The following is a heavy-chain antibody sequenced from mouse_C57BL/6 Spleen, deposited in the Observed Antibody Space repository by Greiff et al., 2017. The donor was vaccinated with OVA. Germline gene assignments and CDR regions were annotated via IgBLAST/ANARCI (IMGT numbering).Heavy chain of an antibody. D-gene: IGHD1-1*01. CDR2: IWRGGST. J-gene: IGHJ4*01. CDR3: APHYGSSYNYAMDY. CDR1: GFSLTSYG. V-gene: IGHV2-5*01. Sequence: VKLVESGPGLVQPSQSLSITCTVSGFSLTSYGVHWVRQSPGKGLEWLGVIWRGGSTDYNAAFMSRLSITKDNSKSQVFFKMSSLQADDTAIYYCAPHYGSSYNYAMDYWGQGTSVTVSS.